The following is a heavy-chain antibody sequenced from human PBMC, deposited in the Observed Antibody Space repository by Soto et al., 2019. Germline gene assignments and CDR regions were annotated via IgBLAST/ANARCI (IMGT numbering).Heavy chain of an antibody. CDR2: IRSKAYGGTT. V-gene: IGHV3-49*03. Sequence: SLRLSCTASGFTVGDYAMSWFRQAPGKGLEWVGFIRSKAYGGTTEYAASVKGRFTISRDDSKSIAYLQMNSLKTEDTAVYYCTRGANDFWSGFYYFDYWRHRTLVT. CDR1: GFTVGDYA. CDR3: TRGANDFWSGFYYFDY. D-gene: IGHD3-3*01. J-gene: IGHJ4*01.